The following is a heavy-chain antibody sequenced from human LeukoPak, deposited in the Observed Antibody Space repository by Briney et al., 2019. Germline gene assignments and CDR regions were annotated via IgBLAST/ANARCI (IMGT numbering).Heavy chain of an antibody. V-gene: IGHV1-46*01. CDR1: GYTFSSYY. Sequence: ASVKVSCKASGYTFSSYYMHWVRQAPGQGLEWMGIINPSGGSTSYAQKFQGRVTMTWDTSTSTVYMELSSLISEDTAVYYCARDLASHWDDYWGQGTLVTVSS. J-gene: IGHJ4*02. CDR2: INPSGGST. D-gene: IGHD7-27*01. CDR3: ARDLASHWDDY.